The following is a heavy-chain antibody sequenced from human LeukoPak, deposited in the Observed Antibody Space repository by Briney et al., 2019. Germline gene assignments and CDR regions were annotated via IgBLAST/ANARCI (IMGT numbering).Heavy chain of an antibody. V-gene: IGHV3-21*01. CDR2: ISSSSSYI. D-gene: IGHD3-9*01. Sequence: GGSLRLSCAASRFTFSSYSMNWVRQAPGKGLEWVSSISSSSSYIYYAESVKGRFTMSRDNAKNSLYLQMNSLRAEDTAVYYCARATTYDILTGYFDYWGQGTLVTVSS. CDR1: RFTFSSYS. CDR3: ARATTYDILTGYFDY. J-gene: IGHJ4*02.